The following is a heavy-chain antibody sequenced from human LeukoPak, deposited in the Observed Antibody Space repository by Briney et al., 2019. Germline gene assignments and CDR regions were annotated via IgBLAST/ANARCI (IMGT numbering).Heavy chain of an antibody. Sequence: PGGSLRLSCAASGFTFSSYAMSWVRQAPGKGLEWVSAISGSGGSTYYADSVKGRFTISRDNSKNTLYLQMNSLRAEDTAVYYCGKDPLYYYDSRDRFDYWGQGALVTVSS. J-gene: IGHJ4*02. CDR2: ISGSGGST. D-gene: IGHD3-22*01. V-gene: IGHV3-23*01. CDR3: GKDPLYYYDSRDRFDY. CDR1: GFTFSSYA.